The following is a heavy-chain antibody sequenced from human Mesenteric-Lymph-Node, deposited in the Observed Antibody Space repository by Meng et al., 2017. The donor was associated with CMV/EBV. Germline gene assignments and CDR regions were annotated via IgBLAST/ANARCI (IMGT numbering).Heavy chain of an antibody. J-gene: IGHJ4*02. CDR2: FDPADGET. CDR1: RYTLTELS. CDR3: ASYSGTYYGAVEF. V-gene: IGHV1-24*01. Sequence: ASVKVSCKVSRYTLTELSMHWVRQAPGKGLEWMGGFDPADGETTYAQKFQGRVTMTEDTSTDTAYMELSSLRSEDTAVYYCASYSGTYYGAVEFWGQGTLVTVSS. D-gene: IGHD1-26*01.